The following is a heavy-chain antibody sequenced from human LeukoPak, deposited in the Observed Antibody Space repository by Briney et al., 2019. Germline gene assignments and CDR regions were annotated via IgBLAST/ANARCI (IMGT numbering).Heavy chain of an antibody. CDR1: GFTFSSYS. CDR2: ISSSSSYI. J-gene: IGHJ5*02. D-gene: IGHD3-16*01. Sequence: GSLRLSCAASGFTFSSYSMNWVRQAPGKGLEWVSSISSSSSYIYYADSVKGRFTISRNNAKNSLYLQMNSLRAEDTAVYYCARAQAGGFDPWGQGTLVTVSS. CDR3: ARAQAGGFDP. V-gene: IGHV3-21*01.